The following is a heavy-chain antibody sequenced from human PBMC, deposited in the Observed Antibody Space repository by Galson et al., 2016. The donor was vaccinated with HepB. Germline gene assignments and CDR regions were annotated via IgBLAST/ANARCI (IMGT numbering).Heavy chain of an antibody. J-gene: IGHJ6*02. V-gene: IGHV1-69*06. Sequence: SVKVSCKASGGTFSSYAINWVRQAPGHGLEWMGEIIPLFRTPKYAQKFQDRVTITADKSTSTAYMELNSLRSEDTAVYYCARDNATRHYFGSETPPGSYSMDVWGQGTKVTVS. CDR1: GGTFSSYA. CDR2: IIPLFRTP. CDR3: ARDNATRHYFGSETPPGSYSMDV. D-gene: IGHD3-10*01.